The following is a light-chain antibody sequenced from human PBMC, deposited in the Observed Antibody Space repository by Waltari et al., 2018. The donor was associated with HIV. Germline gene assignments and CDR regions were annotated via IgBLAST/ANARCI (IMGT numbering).Light chain of an antibody. Sequence: SSELTQDPAVSVALVQTVRITCQGDSLRSYYASWYQQKPGQAPVLVIYGKHNRPSGIPDRFSGSSSGNTASLTITGAQAEDEADYYCKTRDSSGNHLVFGGGTKLTVL. CDR2: GKH. J-gene: IGLJ3*02. V-gene: IGLV3-19*01. CDR1: SLRSYY. CDR3: KTRDSSGNHLV.